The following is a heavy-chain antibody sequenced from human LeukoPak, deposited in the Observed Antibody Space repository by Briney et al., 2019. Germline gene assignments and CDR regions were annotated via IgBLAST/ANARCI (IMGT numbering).Heavy chain of an antibody. Sequence: ASVKVSCKASGYTFSSYAMNWVRQAPGQGLEWMGWINTNTGNPTYAQGFTGRFVFSLDTSVSTTYLQISSLQAEDTAIYYCARSNNDGDYLGVGFDYWGQGTLVTVSS. CDR3: ARSNNDGDYLGVGFDY. J-gene: IGHJ4*02. D-gene: IGHD4-17*01. CDR1: GYTFSSYA. CDR2: INTNTGNP. V-gene: IGHV7-4-1*02.